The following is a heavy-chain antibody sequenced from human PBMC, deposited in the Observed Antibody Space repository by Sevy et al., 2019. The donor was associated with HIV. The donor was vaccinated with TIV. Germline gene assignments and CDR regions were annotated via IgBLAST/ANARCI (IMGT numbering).Heavy chain of an antibody. CDR3: ARHTRYSYGSLPY. CDR1: GFTVSSNY. CDR2: IYSGGSK. V-gene: IGHV3-53*01. D-gene: IGHD5-18*01. J-gene: IGHJ4*02. Sequence: GGSLRLSCAASGFTVSSNYMSWVRQAPGKGLEWVSVIYSGGSKYNEDSVKGRFTISRDNSKNTLYLQMNSLRAEDTAVYYCARHTRYSYGSLPYWGQGTLVTVSS.